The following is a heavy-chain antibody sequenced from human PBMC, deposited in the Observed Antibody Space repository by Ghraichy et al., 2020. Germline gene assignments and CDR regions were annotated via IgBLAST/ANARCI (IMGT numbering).Heavy chain of an antibody. CDR2: INHSGST. CDR3: AREDYYDSSGYDY. D-gene: IGHD3-22*01. J-gene: IGHJ4*02. Sequence: SETLSLTCAVYGGSFSGYYWSWIRQPPGKGLEWIGEINHSGSTNYNPSLKSRVIISVDTSKNQFSPKLSSVTAADTAVYYCAREDYYDSSGYDYWGQGTLVTVSS. CDR1: GGSFSGYY. V-gene: IGHV4-34*01.